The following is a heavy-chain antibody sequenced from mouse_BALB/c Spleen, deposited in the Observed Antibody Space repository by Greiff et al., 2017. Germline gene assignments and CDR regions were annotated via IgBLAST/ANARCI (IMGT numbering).Heavy chain of an antibody. J-gene: IGHJ4*01. V-gene: IGHV1-18*01. D-gene: IGHD1-1*01. Sequence: VQLQQSGPELVKPGASVKIPCKASGYTFTDYNMDWVKQSHGKSLEWLGDINPNKGGTINNQNVKGKATLTVDKSSSTAYMELRSLTSEDTAIYNCARRNLYGSSSMDYWGQGTSVTVSS. CDR2: INPNKGGT. CDR3: ARRNLYGSSSMDY. CDR1: GYTFTDYN.